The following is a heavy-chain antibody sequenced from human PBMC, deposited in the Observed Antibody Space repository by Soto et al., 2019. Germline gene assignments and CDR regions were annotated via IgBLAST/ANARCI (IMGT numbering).Heavy chain of an antibody. CDR3: ARGSVPAARNWFDP. D-gene: IGHD2-2*01. J-gene: IGHJ5*02. V-gene: IGHV4-59*02. Sequence: SETLSLTCSFSGDSVTSHYLTWIRQSPEKGLEWIGYMHYTGFSNYNPSLKSRVTISVDTSKNQFTLKLSSVTAADTAVYYCARGSVPAARNWFDPWGQGTLVTVSS. CDR2: MHYTGFS. CDR1: GDSVTSHY.